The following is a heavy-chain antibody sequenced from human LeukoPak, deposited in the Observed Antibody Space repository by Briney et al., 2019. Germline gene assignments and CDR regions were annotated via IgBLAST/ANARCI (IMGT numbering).Heavy chain of an antibody. V-gene: IGHV3-48*03. CDR3: AICVGLWSYEFDY. CDR2: ISSSGSTI. Sequence: GGSLRLSCEASGFTSSSYEMNWVRQAPGKGLEWVSYISSSGSTIYYADSVKGRFTISRDNAKNSLYLQMNSLRDEDTAVYYCAICVGLWSYEFDYWGQGTLVTVSS. J-gene: IGHJ4*02. CDR1: GFTSSSYE. D-gene: IGHD5-18*01.